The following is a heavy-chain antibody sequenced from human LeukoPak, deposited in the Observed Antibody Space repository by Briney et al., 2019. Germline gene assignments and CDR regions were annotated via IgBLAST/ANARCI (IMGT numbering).Heavy chain of an antibody. CDR2: ISGSGGST. CDR3: AKGQTYYYGSGSYVAS. D-gene: IGHD3-10*01. Sequence: GGSLRLSCAASGFTFSSYAMSWVRQAPGKGLEWVSAISGSGGSTYYADSVKGRFTISRDNSKNTLYLQMNSLRAEDTAVYYCAKGQTYYYGSGSYVASWGQGTLVTVSS. J-gene: IGHJ5*02. V-gene: IGHV3-23*01. CDR1: GFTFSSYA.